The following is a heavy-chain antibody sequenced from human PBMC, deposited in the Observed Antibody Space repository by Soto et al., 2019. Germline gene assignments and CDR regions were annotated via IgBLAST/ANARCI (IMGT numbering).Heavy chain of an antibody. CDR3: ATTQQLIPYYYYGMDV. Sequence: ASVKVSFKVSGYTLTELSMHWLRQAPGKGIEWMGGFDPEDGETIYAQKFQGRVTMTEDTSTDTAYMELSSLRSEDTAVYYCATTQQLIPYYYYGMDVWGQGTTVTVSS. D-gene: IGHD6-13*01. CDR1: GYTLTELS. J-gene: IGHJ6*02. CDR2: FDPEDGET. V-gene: IGHV1-24*01.